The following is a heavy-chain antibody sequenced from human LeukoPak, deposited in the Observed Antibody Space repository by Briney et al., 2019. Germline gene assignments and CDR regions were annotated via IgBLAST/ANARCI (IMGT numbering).Heavy chain of an antibody. CDR2: ISSSSNYM. D-gene: IGHD6-13*01. CDR3: ARPLDSSNNYFDY. Sequence: GGSLRLSCAASGFTFSRNAMNWVRQAPGKGLEWVSFISSSSNYMSYADSVKGRFTISRDNAKNSLYLQMNSLRAEDTAVYYCARPLDSSNNYFDYWSQGTLVTVSA. CDR1: GFTFSRNA. J-gene: IGHJ4*02. V-gene: IGHV3-21*01.